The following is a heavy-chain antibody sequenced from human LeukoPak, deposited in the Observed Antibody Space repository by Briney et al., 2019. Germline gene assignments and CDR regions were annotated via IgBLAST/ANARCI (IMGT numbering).Heavy chain of an antibody. CDR2: MNPNSGNT. Sequence: GASVKVSCKASGYTFTSYDINWVRQATRQGLEWRGWMNPNSGNTGYAQKFQGRVTMTRNTSISTTYMELSSLRSEDTAVYYCARGQVGYSYGYRDWFDPWGQGTLVTVSS. CDR3: ARGQVGYSYGYRDWFDP. D-gene: IGHD5-18*01. J-gene: IGHJ5*02. V-gene: IGHV1-8*01. CDR1: GYTFTSYD.